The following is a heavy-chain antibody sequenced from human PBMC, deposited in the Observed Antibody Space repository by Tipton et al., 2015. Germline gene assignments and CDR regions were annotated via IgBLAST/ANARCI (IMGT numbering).Heavy chain of an antibody. V-gene: IGHV4-59*01. J-gene: IGHJ4*02. Sequence: TLSLTCTVSSDSISKYYWTWIRQPPGKELEWIGYIRYSGSTNYNPSLKSRVTISVDTSKTQFSLKVSSVTAADTAMYYCARARGCHGGLFDSWGQGILVTVSS. D-gene: IGHD4-23*01. CDR3: ARARGCHGGLFDS. CDR1: SDSISKYY. CDR2: IRYSGST.